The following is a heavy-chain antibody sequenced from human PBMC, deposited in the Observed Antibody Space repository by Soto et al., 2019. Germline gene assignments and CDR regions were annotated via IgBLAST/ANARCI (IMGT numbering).Heavy chain of an antibody. Sequence: SVKVSCKASGGTFSSYAISWVRQAPGQGLEWMGGIIPIFGTANYAQKFQGRVTITADKSTSTAYMKLSSLRSEDTAVYYCARGPDCSSTSCERIDFDYWGQGTLVTVSS. CDR2: IIPIFGTA. J-gene: IGHJ4*02. V-gene: IGHV1-69*06. CDR1: GGTFSSYA. CDR3: ARGPDCSSTSCERIDFDY. D-gene: IGHD2-2*01.